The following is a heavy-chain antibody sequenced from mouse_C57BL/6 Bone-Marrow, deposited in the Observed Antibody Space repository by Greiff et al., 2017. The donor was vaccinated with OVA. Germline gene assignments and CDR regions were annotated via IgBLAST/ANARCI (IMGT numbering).Heavy chain of an antibody. Sequence: QVQLQQPGAELVRPGTSVKLSCKASGYTFTSYWMHWVKQRPGQGLEWIGVIDPSDSYTNYNQKFKGKATLTVDTSSSTAYMQLSSLTSEDSAVYYCARERGNYYGPDYFDYWGQGTTLTGSS. D-gene: IGHD1-1*01. CDR3: ARERGNYYGPDYFDY. CDR2: IDPSDSYT. V-gene: IGHV1-59*01. CDR1: GYTFTSYW. J-gene: IGHJ2*01.